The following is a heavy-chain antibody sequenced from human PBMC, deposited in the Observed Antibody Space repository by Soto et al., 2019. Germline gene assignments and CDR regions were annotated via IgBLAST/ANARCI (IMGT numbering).Heavy chain of an antibody. Sequence: QVQLVQSGAEVKKPGASVKVSCKASGYTFTSYDINWVRQATGQGLEWMGWMNPNSGNTGYAQKFQGRVTMTRNTSISTAYMELSSLRSEDTAVYYCARGLVWYYYDSSGPGGEYFQHWGQGTLVTVSS. CDR3: ARGLVWYYYDSSGPGGEYFQH. CDR1: GYTFTSYD. V-gene: IGHV1-8*01. J-gene: IGHJ1*01. CDR2: MNPNSGNT. D-gene: IGHD3-22*01.